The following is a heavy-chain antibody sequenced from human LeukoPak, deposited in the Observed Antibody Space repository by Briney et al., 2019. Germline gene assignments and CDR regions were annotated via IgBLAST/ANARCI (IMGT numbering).Heavy chain of an antibody. V-gene: IGHV3-49*03. J-gene: IGHJ3*02. CDR2: IRSKAYGGTT. D-gene: IGHD3-22*01. CDR3: TRDSDGRHYYDSSGYYDGSRALDI. Sequence: GGSLRLSCTASGFTFGDYAMSWFRQAPGKGLEWVGFIRSKAYGGTTEYAASVKGRFTISRDDSKSIAYLQMNSLKTEDTAVYYCTRDSDGRHYYDSSGYYDGSRALDIWGQGTMVTVSS. CDR1: GFTFGDYA.